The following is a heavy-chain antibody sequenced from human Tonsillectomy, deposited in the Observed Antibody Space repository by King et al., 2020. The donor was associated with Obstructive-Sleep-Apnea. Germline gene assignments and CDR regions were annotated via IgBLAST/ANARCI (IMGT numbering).Heavy chain of an antibody. D-gene: IGHD6-13*01. J-gene: IGHJ4*02. CDR1: GYTFTIDY. CDR3: ARVGGGIAAAFDY. CDR2: INPSGGST. V-gene: IGHV1-46*03. Sequence: QLVQSGAEVKKPGASVKVSCKSSGYTFTIDYMHWVRQAPGQGLECMGIINPSGGSTSYAQKFQGRVTMTRDTSTSTVYMELSSLRSEDTAVYYCARVGGGIAAAFDYWGQGTLVTVSS.